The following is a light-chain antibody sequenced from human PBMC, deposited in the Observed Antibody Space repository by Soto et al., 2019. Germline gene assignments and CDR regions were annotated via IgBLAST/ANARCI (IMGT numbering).Light chain of an antibody. CDR1: SSDVGGYNY. CDR3: SSYAGSNILL. V-gene: IGLV2-8*01. J-gene: IGLJ2*01. Sequence: QSALTQPPSASGSPGQSVTISCTGTSSDVGGYNYVSWYQQHPDKAPKLMIYEVSKRPSGVPDRFSGSKSGNTASLTVSGLQADDEADYYCSSYAGSNILLFGGRTKLTVL. CDR2: EVS.